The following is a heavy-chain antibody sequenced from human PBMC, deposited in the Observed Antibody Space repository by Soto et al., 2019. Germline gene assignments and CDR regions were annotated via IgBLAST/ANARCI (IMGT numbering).Heavy chain of an antibody. Sequence: SQTLSLTCAISGDSVSSNSAAWNWIRQSPSRGLEWLGRTYYRSKWYNDYAVSVKSRITINPDTSKNQFSLQLNSVTPEDTAVYSCASAWLELRGGGIDAFDIWSQGTRVSVSS. V-gene: IGHV6-1*01. CDR1: GDSVSSNSAA. CDR3: ASAWLELRGGGIDAFDI. J-gene: IGHJ3*02. CDR2: TYYRSKWYN. D-gene: IGHD1-7*01.